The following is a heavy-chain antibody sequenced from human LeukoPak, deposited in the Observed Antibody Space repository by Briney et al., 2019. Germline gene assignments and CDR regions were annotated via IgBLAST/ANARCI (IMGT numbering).Heavy chain of an antibody. Sequence: PGRSLRLSCAASGLSFSTYAMSWVRQAPGKGLEWVSGISASGGSTYYADSVKGRFTISRDNSKNTLYLQMNSLRAEDTAVYYCAKVGTVNWLPLNWFDPWGQGALVTVSS. CDR1: GLSFSTYA. CDR3: AKVGTVNWLPLNWFDP. V-gene: IGHV3-23*01. CDR2: ISASGGST. D-gene: IGHD3-9*01. J-gene: IGHJ5*02.